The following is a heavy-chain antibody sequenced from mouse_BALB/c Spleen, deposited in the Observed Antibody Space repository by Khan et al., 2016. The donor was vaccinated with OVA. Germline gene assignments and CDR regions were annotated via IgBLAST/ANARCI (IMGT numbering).Heavy chain of an antibody. D-gene: IGHD1-1*01. V-gene: IGHV1S132*01. CDR3: AREEALYYFAY. J-gene: IGHJ2*01. CDR2: IYPGTDNT. CDR1: GYIFTSYW. Sequence: QVRLQQSGAELVRPGASVKLSCKTSGYIFTSYWIHWVKQRSGQGLEWIARIYPGTDNTYYNEKLRDKATLTADKSSSTAYIQRSSLKSEDSAVYFCAREEALYYFAYWGQGTTLTVSS.